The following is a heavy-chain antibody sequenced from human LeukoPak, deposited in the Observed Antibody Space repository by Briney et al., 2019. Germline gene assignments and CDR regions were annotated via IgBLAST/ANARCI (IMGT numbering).Heavy chain of an antibody. Sequence: GGSLRLSCAASGFTVSSYSMNWVRQAPGKGLEWVSSISSSSSYIYYADSVKGRFTISRDNAKNSLYLQMNSLRAEDTAVYYCARVVAKDYDSSGYYPIYWGQGTLVTVSS. CDR2: ISSSSSYI. D-gene: IGHD3-22*01. CDR1: GFTVSSYS. V-gene: IGHV3-21*01. CDR3: ARVVAKDYDSSGYYPIY. J-gene: IGHJ4*02.